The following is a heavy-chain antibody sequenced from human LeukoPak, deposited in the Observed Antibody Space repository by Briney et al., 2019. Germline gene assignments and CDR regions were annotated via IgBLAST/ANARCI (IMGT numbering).Heavy chain of an antibody. CDR3: ARSVAASRDY. J-gene: IGHJ4*02. CDR2: INPNSGDT. V-gene: IGHV1-2*06. D-gene: IGHD2-15*01. Sequence: ASVKVSCKASGYTFTGYFMHWVRQAPGQGLEWMGRINPNSGDTNYAQNFQGRVTMTRDTSISTAYMELSRLRSDDTAIYYCARSVAASRDYWGQGTLVTVSS. CDR1: GYTFTGYF.